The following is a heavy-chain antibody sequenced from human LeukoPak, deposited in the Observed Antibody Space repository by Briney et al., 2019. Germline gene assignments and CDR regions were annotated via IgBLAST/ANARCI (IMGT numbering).Heavy chain of an antibody. CDR3: ARIGYSISWSGDY. D-gene: IGHD6-13*01. Sequence: PGGSLRLSCTASGFTFSSYGMHWVRQAPGEGLEWVALISSDGNNKYYADSVKGRFSISRDNSKNTLYLQTNSLRADDTAVYYCARIGYSISWSGDYWGQGSLVTVSS. CDR2: ISSDGNNK. CDR1: GFTFSSYG. J-gene: IGHJ4*02. V-gene: IGHV3-30*03.